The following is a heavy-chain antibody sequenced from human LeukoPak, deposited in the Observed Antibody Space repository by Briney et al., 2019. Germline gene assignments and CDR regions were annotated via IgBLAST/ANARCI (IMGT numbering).Heavy chain of an antibody. CDR1: GGTFSSYA. D-gene: IGHD3-22*01. Sequence: SVKVSCKASGGTFSSYAISWVRQAPGQGLEWMGGIIPIFGTANYAQKSQGRVTITADESTSTAYMELSSLRSEDTAVYYCARGPDYYDSSGYDYYYMDVWGKGTTVTVSS. CDR2: IIPIFGTA. CDR3: ARGPDYYDSSGYDYYYMDV. V-gene: IGHV1-69*13. J-gene: IGHJ6*03.